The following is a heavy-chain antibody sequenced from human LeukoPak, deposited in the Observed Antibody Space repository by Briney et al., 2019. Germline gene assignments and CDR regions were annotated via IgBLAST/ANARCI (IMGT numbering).Heavy chain of an antibody. V-gene: IGHV3-30*04. CDR3: VKDWGHFLSGYYTGDY. D-gene: IGHD3-3*01. CDR1: GFTFSSYA. CDR2: ISYDGNNK. J-gene: IGHJ4*02. Sequence: PGGSLRLSYAASGFTFSSYAMHWVRQAPGKGLEWVAVISYDGNNKYYADSVKGRFTISRDNSKNTLYLQMNSLRAEDTAVYYCVKDWGHFLSGYYTGDYWGQGTLVTVSS.